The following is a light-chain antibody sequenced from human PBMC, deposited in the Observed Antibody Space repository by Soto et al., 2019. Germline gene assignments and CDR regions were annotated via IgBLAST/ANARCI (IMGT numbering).Light chain of an antibody. V-gene: IGLV1-40*01. CDR1: SSNIGAGYD. CDR2: GNS. Sequence: QSVLTQPPSVSGAPGQRVTISCTGSSSNIGAGYDEHWYQQLPGTAPKLLIYGNSNRPSGVPDRFSGSKSGTSASLAITGLQAEDEADYYCQSYDSSLRGVFGGGTQLTVL. J-gene: IGLJ2*01. CDR3: QSYDSSLRGV.